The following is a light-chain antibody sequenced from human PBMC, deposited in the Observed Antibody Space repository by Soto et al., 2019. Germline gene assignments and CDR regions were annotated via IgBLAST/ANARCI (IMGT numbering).Light chain of an antibody. CDR3: SSHTSSSTPYV. J-gene: IGLJ1*01. CDR2: EVS. Sequence: QSVLAQPASVSGSPGQSLTISCTGTSIDIAPYNYVSWYQQHPGKAPKLMIYEVSNRPSGVSNRFSGSKSGSTASLTISGLQAEDEADYYCSSHTSSSTPYVFGTGTKV. CDR1: SIDIAPYNY. V-gene: IGLV2-14*01.